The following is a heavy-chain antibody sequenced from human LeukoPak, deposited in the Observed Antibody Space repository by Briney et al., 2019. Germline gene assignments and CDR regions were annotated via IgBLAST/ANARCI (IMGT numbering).Heavy chain of an antibody. CDR3: AIFYGDYLDY. CDR1: GGSFSGYY. D-gene: IGHD4-17*01. CDR2: INHSGGT. V-gene: IGHV4-34*01. J-gene: IGHJ4*02. Sequence: SETLSLTCAVYGGSFSGYYWNWIRQPPGKGLEWIGEINHSGGTNYNPSLKSRVTISIDTSKNQFSLKLSSVTAADTAVYYCAIFYGDYLDYWGQGTLVTVSS.